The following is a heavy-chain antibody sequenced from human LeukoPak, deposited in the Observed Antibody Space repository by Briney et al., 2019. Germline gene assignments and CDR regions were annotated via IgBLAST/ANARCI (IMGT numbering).Heavy chain of an antibody. CDR3: ARGGSIVVVVAAMDL. V-gene: IGHV3-30-3*01. CDR1: GFTFSSYA. D-gene: IGHD2-15*01. CDR2: ISYDGSNK. Sequence: PGGSLRLSCAASGFTFSSYAMHWVRQAPGKGLEWVAVISYDGSNKYYADSVKGRFTISRDNSKNTLYLQMNSLRAEDTAVYYCARGGSIVVVVAAMDLWGQGTLVTLSS. J-gene: IGHJ4*02.